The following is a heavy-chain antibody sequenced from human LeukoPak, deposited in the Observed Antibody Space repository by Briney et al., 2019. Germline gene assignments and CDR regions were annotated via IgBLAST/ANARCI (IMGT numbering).Heavy chain of an antibody. CDR1: GYTFSSDE. D-gene: IGHD1-1*01. CDR3: ARIRPVTTGLKGYYFDY. CDR2: MNPKTGET. J-gene: IGHJ4*02. Sequence: ASVKVSCKTSGYTFSSDETNWLRQAAGRGLEWVGWMNPKTGETAYARNLQGRVTITRDTSISTAYMDLSALRSEDTAVYYCARIRPVTTGLKGYYFDYWGQGTLVTVSS. V-gene: IGHV1-8*01.